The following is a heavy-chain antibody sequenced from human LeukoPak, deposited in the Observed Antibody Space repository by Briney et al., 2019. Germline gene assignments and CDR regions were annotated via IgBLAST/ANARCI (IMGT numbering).Heavy chain of an antibody. CDR2: IYTSGST. J-gene: IGHJ6*03. CDR1: GGSISSYY. D-gene: IGHD6-6*01. V-gene: IGHV4-4*07. Sequence: SETLSLTCTVSGGSISSYYWSWIRQPAGKGLEWIGRIYTSGSTNYNPSLKSRVTISVDTSKNQFSLKLSSVTAADTAVYYCARGSLYSSSARYYMDVWGKGTTVTVS. CDR3: ARGSLYSSSARYYMDV.